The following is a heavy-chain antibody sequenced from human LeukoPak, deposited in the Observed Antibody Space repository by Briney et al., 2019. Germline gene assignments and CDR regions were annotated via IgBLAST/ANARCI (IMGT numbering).Heavy chain of an antibody. V-gene: IGHV3-30*18. J-gene: IGHJ4*02. CDR3: AKDGAGYYDSSGYHFDY. CDR1: GFTFSSYG. Sequence: GGSLRLSCAASGFTFSSYGMHWVRQAPGKGLEWVAVLSYDGSNKYYADSVKGRFTISRDNSKNTLYLQMNSLRAEDTAVYYCAKDGAGYYDSSGYHFDYWGQGTLVTVSS. D-gene: IGHD3-22*01. CDR2: LSYDGSNK.